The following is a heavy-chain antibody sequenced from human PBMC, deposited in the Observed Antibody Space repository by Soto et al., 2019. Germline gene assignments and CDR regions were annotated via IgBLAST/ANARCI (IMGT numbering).Heavy chain of an antibody. CDR3: ARDRLGSGSYDY. Sequence: PSETLSLTCAVSGGSISSSTYPWNWIRQPPGKGLEWIGYIYHSGSTSYNPSLNSRVTISVDRSKNQFSLRLNSVTAADTAVYYCARDRLGSGSYDYWGQGTLVTVSS. CDR2: IYHSGST. CDR1: GGSISSSTYP. D-gene: IGHD1-26*01. J-gene: IGHJ4*02. V-gene: IGHV4-30-2*01.